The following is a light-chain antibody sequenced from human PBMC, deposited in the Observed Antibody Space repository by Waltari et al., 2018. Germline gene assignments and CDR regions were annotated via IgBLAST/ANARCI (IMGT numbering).Light chain of an antibody. CDR2: EVS. CDR1: SSDVGSYNL. J-gene: IGLJ2*01. V-gene: IGLV2-23*02. Sequence: QSALTQPASVSGSPGQSITISCTGTSSDVGSYNLVSWYQQHPGKAPKLMIYEVSKRPSGVSNRFSASKSCNTASLTISWLQAEDEADYYCCSYAGSSTFVVFGGGTKLTVL. CDR3: CSYAGSSTFVV.